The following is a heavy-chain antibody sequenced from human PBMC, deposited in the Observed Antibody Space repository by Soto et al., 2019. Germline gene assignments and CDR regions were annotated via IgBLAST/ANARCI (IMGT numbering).Heavy chain of an antibody. D-gene: IGHD3-22*01. J-gene: IGHJ4*02. Sequence: EVQLLESGGGLVQPGGSLRLSCAASGFTFSSYAMTWVRQAPGMGLEWVSAISGRGGSTYYPDSVKGRFTIPRESSKNTLYLQMNSVRAGDTAIYFCAKDLWPSDTSSPGDYWGQGTLVNVSS. CDR2: ISGRGGST. CDR3: AKDLWPSDTSSPGDY. V-gene: IGHV3-23*01. CDR1: GFTFSSYA.